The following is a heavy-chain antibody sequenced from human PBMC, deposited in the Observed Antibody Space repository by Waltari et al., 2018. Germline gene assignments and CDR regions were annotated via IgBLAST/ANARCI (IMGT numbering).Heavy chain of an antibody. V-gene: IGHV3-53*01. CDR1: GFTVRSNY. Sequence: EVPLVESGGGLIQPGGSLRLSCAASGFTVRSNYMNWVRQAPGKGLEWVSVIYSGGSTYYADSVKGRFTISRDNSKNTLYLQMNSLRAEDTAVYYCARAPSTGKGGYFQHWGQGTLVTVSS. CDR2: IYSGGST. D-gene: IGHD4-17*01. CDR3: ARAPSTGKGGYFQH. J-gene: IGHJ1*01.